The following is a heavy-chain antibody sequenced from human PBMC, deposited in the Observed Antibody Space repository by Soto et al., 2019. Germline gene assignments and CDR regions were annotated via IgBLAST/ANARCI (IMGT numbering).Heavy chain of an antibody. CDR3: ARDKCPGGSCPDGLDY. V-gene: IGHV6-1*01. CDR1: VDSVSSNSAA. Sequence: SQTLSLTCAISVDSVSSNSAAWNLIRQSPSGGLEWLGRTYYRSKLYNDYAVSVKSRITINPDTSKNHFSLQLNSATPEDTAVYYCARDKCPGGSCPDGLDYWGQGALITV. CDR2: TYYRSKLYN. J-gene: IGHJ4*02. D-gene: IGHD2-15*01.